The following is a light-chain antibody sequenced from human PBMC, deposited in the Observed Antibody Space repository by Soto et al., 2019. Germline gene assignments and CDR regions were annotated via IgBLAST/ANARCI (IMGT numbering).Light chain of an antibody. Sequence: EIVMTQSPATLSVSPGESATLSCRASQSINSDLAWYQQKPGQAPRLVLFRSSTRATGIPPRFSGSGSGTEFTLTISSLQSEDFAVYSCQQYDNWPWTFGQGTRVEIK. CDR3: QQYDNWPWT. J-gene: IGKJ1*01. V-gene: IGKV3-15*01. CDR1: QSINSD. CDR2: RSS.